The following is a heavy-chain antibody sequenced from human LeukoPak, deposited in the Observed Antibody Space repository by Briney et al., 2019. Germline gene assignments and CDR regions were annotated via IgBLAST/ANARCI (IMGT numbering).Heavy chain of an antibody. CDR1: GFTFSSYS. Sequence: GGSLRLSCAASGFTFSSYSMNWVRQAPGKGLEWVSSISSSSSYIYYADSVKGRFTISRDNAKNSLYLQMNRLRAEDTAVYYCARDSLEYTTSSAAYWGQGTLVTVSS. J-gene: IGHJ4*02. D-gene: IGHD6-6*01. V-gene: IGHV3-21*01. CDR2: ISSSSSYI. CDR3: ARDSLEYTTSSAAY.